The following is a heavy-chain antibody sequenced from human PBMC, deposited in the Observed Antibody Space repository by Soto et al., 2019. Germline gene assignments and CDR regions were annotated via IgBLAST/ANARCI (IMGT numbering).Heavy chain of an antibody. CDR2: VNTYKGNT. CDR3: ARERGNYMYFDY. CDR1: GYSFTDYG. D-gene: IGHD1-7*01. Sequence: QVQLVQSGAEVKKPGASVKVSCKASGYSFTDYGFTWVRQAPGQGLEWMGWVNTYKGNTNYAQKFKGRVTMTTATSTSTAYMELRGLRSDDTALYYCARERGNYMYFDYWGQGTLVTVSS. J-gene: IGHJ4*02. V-gene: IGHV1-18*01.